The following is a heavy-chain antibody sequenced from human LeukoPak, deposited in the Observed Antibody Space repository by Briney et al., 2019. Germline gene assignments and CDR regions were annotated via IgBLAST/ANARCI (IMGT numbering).Heavy chain of an antibody. CDR2: IWYDGSKK. CDR1: GFTFINYG. CDR3: ARVSPEIVVVTGTGAPDY. D-gene: IGHD2-21*02. V-gene: IGHV3-33*01. J-gene: IGHJ4*02. Sequence: GGSLRLSCAASGFTFINYGMHWVRQAPGKGLEWVAVIWYDGSKKYYADSVKGRFTISRDNSKNTVYLQINSLRAEDTAVYYCARVSPEIVVVTGTGAPDYWGQGTLVTVSS.